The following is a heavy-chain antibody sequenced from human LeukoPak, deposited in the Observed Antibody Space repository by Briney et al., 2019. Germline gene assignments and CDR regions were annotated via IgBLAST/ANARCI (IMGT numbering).Heavy chain of an antibody. D-gene: IGHD2-2*01. CDR3: ARGYCSSFSCADVLDT. CDR2: IHYSGST. CDR1: GGSISSYY. V-gene: IGHV4-59*01. Sequence: SETLSLTCTVSGGSISSYYWSWIRQPPGKGLEWIGYIHYSGSTNYNPSLKSRVTISVDTSKNQFSLKLSSVTAADTAVYYCARGYCSSFSCADVLDTWGQGTMVTVSS. J-gene: IGHJ3*02.